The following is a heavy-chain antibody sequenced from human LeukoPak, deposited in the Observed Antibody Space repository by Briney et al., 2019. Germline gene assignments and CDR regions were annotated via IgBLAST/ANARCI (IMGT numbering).Heavy chain of an antibody. D-gene: IGHD3-10*01. CDR2: INPNSGGT. CDR1: GYTFTGYY. CDR3: ARGYYGSGSYYTWGWFDP. Sequence: ASVKVSCKASGYTFTGYYMHLVRQAPGQGLEWMGWINPNSGGTNYAQKFQGRVTMTRDTSISTAYMELSRLRSDDTAVYYCARGYYGSGSYYTWGWFDPWGQGTLVTVSS. J-gene: IGHJ5*02. V-gene: IGHV1-2*02.